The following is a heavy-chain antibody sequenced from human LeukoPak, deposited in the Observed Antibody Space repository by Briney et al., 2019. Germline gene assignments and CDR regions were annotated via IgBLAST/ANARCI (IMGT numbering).Heavy chain of an antibody. CDR2: ISSSGSTI. V-gene: IGHV3-11*01. J-gene: IGHJ6*02. D-gene: IGHD2-15*01. CDR1: GFTFSDYY. Sequence: GGSLRLSCAASGFTFSDYYMSWISQAPGKGLEWVSYISSSGSTIYYADSVKGRFTISRDNAKNSLYLQMNSLRAEDTAVYYCARDLRYCSGGSCYYYGMDVWGQGTTVTVSS. CDR3: ARDLRYCSGGSCYYYGMDV.